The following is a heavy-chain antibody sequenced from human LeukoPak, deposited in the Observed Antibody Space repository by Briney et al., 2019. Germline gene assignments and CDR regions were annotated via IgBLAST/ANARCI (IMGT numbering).Heavy chain of an antibody. CDR1: GYTFTSDG. V-gene: IGHV1-18*04. CDR3: ARMTVLLWFGEFDN. Sequence: ASVKVSCKVSGYTFTSDGISWVRQAPGQGLEWMGWISAYNGDTNYAQKLQGRVTMTTDTSTSTAYMELRSLRSDDTAVYYCARMTVLLWFGEFDNWGQGTLVTVS. J-gene: IGHJ4*02. D-gene: IGHD3-10*01. CDR2: ISAYNGDT.